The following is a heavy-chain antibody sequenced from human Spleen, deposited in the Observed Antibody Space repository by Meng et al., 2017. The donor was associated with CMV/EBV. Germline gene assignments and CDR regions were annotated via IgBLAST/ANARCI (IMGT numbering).Heavy chain of an antibody. CDR1: GWSITPYC. CDR2: FYNSENI. V-gene: IGHV4-59*01. D-gene: IGHD3-3*01. J-gene: IGHJ4*02. CDR3: ARGGERNTILGY. Sequence: QRQLQESGPGLMKPSESLALTCTVSGWSITPYCWNWIRQPPGKGLEWIGYFYNSENIDYNSSLKSRATISIDTSKNQFSLKLRSVTPADTAVYYCARGGERNTILGYWGQGTLVTVSS.